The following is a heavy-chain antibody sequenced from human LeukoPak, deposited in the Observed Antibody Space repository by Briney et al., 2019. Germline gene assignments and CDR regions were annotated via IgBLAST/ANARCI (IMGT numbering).Heavy chain of an antibody. V-gene: IGHV1-18*01. CDR1: GYTFTSYG. CDR2: ISAYNGNT. Sequence: GASVKVSCKASGYTFTSYGISWVRQAPGQGLEWMGWISAYNGNTNYAQKLQGRVTMTTDTSTSTAYMELRSLRSDDTAVYYCARAPPQDPPNYYYFGMDVWGQGTTVTVSS. CDR3: ARAPPQDPPNYYYFGMDV. J-gene: IGHJ6*02.